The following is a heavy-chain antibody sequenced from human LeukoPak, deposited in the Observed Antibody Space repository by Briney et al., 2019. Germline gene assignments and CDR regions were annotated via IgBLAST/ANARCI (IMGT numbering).Heavy chain of an antibody. CDR2: INWNGGST. CDR3: ARERIDNLLPYFDY. D-gene: IGHD1-1*01. J-gene: IGHJ4*02. CDR1: GFTFDDYG. V-gene: IGHV3-20*04. Sequence: WGSLRLSCAASGFTFDDYGMSWVRQAPGKGLEWVSGINWNGGSTGYADSVKGRFTISRDNAKNSLYLQMNSLRAEDTALYYCARERIDNLLPYFDYWGQGTLVTVSS.